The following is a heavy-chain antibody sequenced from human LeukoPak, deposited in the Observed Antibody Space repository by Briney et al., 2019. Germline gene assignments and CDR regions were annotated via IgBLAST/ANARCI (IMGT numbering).Heavy chain of an antibody. V-gene: IGHV4-34*01. CDR3: ARGHYSGYDFDY. CDR1: GGSFSGYY. CDR2: INHSGST. D-gene: IGHD5-12*01. J-gene: IGHJ4*02. Sequence: SETLSLTCAVYGGSFSGYYWSWIRQPPGKGLEWIGEINHSGSTNYNPSLKGRVTISVDTSKNQFSLKLSSVTAADTAVYYCARGHYSGYDFDYWGQGTLVTVSS.